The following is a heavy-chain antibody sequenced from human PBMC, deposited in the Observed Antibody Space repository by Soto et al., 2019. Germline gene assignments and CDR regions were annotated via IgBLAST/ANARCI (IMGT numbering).Heavy chain of an antibody. CDR3: ARGLYCSGGSCYSGPY. V-gene: IGHV3-7*04. CDR2: IQQDGSEK. D-gene: IGHD2-15*01. CDR1: GFTFSIYW. J-gene: IGHJ4*02. Sequence: GRSLRLSCAASGFTFSIYWMSWVRQTPGKGLEWVANIQQDGSEKYYVDSVKGRFTISRDNAKNSLYLQMNSLRAEDTAVYYCARGLYCSGGSCYSGPYWGQGTLVTVSS.